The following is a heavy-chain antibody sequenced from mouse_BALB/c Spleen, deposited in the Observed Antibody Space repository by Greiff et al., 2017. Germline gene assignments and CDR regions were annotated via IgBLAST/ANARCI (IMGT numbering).Heavy chain of an antibody. D-gene: IGHD1-1*01. V-gene: IGHV5-4*02. J-gene: IGHJ2*01. Sequence: VQLKESGGGLVKPGGSLKLSCAASGFTFSDYYMYWVRQTPEKRLEWVATISDGGSYTYYPDSVKGRFTISRDNAKNNLYLQMSSLKSEDTAMYYCARAPYGSSFDYWGQGTTLTVSS. CDR2: ISDGGSYT. CDR3: ARAPYGSSFDY. CDR1: GFTFSDYY.